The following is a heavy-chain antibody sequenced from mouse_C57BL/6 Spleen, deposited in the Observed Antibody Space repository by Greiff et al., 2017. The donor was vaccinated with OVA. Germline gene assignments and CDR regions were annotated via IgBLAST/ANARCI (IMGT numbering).Heavy chain of an antibody. Sequence: EVKVVESGGGLVKPGGSLKLSCAASGFTFSSYAMSWVRQTPEKRLEWVATISDGGSYTYYPDNVKGRFTISRDNAKNNLYLQMSHLKSEDTAMYYCARDRRGFDYWGQGTTLTVSS. V-gene: IGHV5-4*01. CDR3: ARDRRGFDY. J-gene: IGHJ2*01. CDR1: GFTFSSYA. CDR2: ISDGGSYT.